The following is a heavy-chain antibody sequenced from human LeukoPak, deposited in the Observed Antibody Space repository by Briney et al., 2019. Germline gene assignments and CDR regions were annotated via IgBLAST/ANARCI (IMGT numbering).Heavy chain of an antibody. V-gene: IGHV3-30*18. CDR3: AKTLKGLVRGVHQPFDY. Sequence: QPGRSLRLSCAASGFTFSSYGMHWVRQAPGKGLEWVAVISYDGSNKYYADSVKGRFTISRDNSKNTLYLQMNSLRAEDTAVYYCAKTLKGLVRGVHQPFDYWGQGTLVTVSS. CDR2: ISYDGSNK. D-gene: IGHD3-10*01. J-gene: IGHJ4*02. CDR1: GFTFSSYG.